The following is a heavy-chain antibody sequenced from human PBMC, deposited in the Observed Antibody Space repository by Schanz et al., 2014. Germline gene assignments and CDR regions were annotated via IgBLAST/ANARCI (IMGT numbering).Heavy chain of an antibody. V-gene: IGHV1-18*01. CDR3: ARDQSPYTNSSDVRYFDY. Sequence: QVQLVQSGAEVKKPGSSVKVSCKASRSTFSSYTISWVRQARGQGLEWMGWINGYNGHTLYAQKFQGRVTMTTDTSTSTSYMELTSLRFDDTAVYYCARDQSPYTNSSDVRYFDYWGQGSLVTDSS. CDR2: INGYNGHT. J-gene: IGHJ4*02. D-gene: IGHD6-6*01. CDR1: RSTFSSYT.